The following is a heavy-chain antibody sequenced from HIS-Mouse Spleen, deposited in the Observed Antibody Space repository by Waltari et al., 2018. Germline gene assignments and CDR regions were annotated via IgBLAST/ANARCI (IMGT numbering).Heavy chain of an antibody. CDR1: GLTFSSSA. Sequence: QVQLVESGGGVVQPGRSLRLSCAASGLTFSSSAIHWGRQAPGKGLEWVAVISYDGSNKYYADSVKGRFTISRDNSKNTLYLQMNSLRAEDTAVYYCARRRSYFDYWGQGTLVTVSS. J-gene: IGHJ4*02. CDR2: ISYDGSNK. CDR3: ARRRSYFDY. V-gene: IGHV3-30-3*01.